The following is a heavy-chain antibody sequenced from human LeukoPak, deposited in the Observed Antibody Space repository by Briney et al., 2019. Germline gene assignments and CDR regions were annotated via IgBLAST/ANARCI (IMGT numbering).Heavy chain of an antibody. CDR1: GYTFTSYA. J-gene: IGHJ5*02. CDR2: INTNTGNP. CDR3: ARDAVLLWFGPYNWFDP. V-gene: IGHV7-4-1*02. D-gene: IGHD3-10*01. Sequence: ASVKVSCKASGYTFTSYAINWVRQAPGQGLEWMGWINTNTGNPTYAQGFTGRFVFSLDTSVSTAYLQISSLKAEDTAVYYCARDAVLLWFGPYNWFDPWGQGTLVTVSS.